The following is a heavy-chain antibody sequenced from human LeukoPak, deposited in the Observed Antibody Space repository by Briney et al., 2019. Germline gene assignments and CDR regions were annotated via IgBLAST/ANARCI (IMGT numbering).Heavy chain of an antibody. V-gene: IGHV3-21*01. D-gene: IGHD1-26*01. CDR2: ISSSSSYI. Sequence: PGGSLRLSCAASGFTVSSNYMSWVRQAPGKGLEWVSSISSSSSYIYYADSVKGRFTISRDNAKNSLYLQMNSLRAEDTAVYYCARDSTQWELLPDAFDIWGQGTMVTVSS. J-gene: IGHJ3*02. CDR3: ARDSTQWELLPDAFDI. CDR1: GFTVSSNY.